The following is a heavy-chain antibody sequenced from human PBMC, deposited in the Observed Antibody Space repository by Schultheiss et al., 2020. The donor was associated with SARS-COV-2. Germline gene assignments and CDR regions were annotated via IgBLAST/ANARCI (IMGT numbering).Heavy chain of an antibody. J-gene: IGHJ5*02. Sequence: GESLKISCAASGFTFSDYYMSWIRQAPGKGLEWVSYISSSGSTIYYADSVKGRFTISRDNAKNSLYLQMNSLRAEDTAVYYCARTHRRDGYNPRSWFDPWGQGTLVTVSS. CDR1: GFTFSDYY. D-gene: IGHD5-24*01. V-gene: IGHV3-11*01. CDR3: ARTHRRDGYNPRSWFDP. CDR2: ISSSGSTI.